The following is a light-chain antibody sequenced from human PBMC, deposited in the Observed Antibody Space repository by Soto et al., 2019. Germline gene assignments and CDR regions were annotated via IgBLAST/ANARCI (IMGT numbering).Light chain of an antibody. J-gene: IGKJ1*01. CDR1: QSVAANY. Sequence: EVVLTQSPGTLSLSPGERAPLSCRASQSVAANYLAWYKQKRGQAPRLLIYGASSRATGIPDRFSGSGSGTEFTLTISRLEPEDFAVYYCQQYGSSGTFGQGTKGDIK. CDR3: QQYGSSGT. V-gene: IGKV3-20*01. CDR2: GAS.